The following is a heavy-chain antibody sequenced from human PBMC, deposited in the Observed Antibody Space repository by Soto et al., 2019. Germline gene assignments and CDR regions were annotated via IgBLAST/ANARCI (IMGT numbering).Heavy chain of an antibody. CDR2: IKVDSGYT. D-gene: IGHD4-17*01. CDR3: ASSYGAGVAP. V-gene: IGHV1-18*04. Sequence: QLQLVQSAAEVKKPGASVRVSCKAYGYPFIKYGISWIRQATEQGLEWMGWIKVDSGYTNYAQKFQGRVTMTADTSSATAFMELTSLRLDGTAVYSWASSYGAGVAPWGQGNLVRVSS. CDR1: GYPFIKYG. J-gene: IGHJ5*02.